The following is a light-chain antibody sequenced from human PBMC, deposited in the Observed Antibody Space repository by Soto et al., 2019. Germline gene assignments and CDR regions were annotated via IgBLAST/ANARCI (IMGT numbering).Light chain of an antibody. V-gene: IGKV3-20*01. CDR1: QSLSVSY. CDR2: STS. J-gene: IGKJ1*01. Sequence: PGDRATLSCRASQSLSVSYIAWYQQKPGQAPRLLIYSTSTRAVGIPDRFTGRGSGTHFTLAISRLEPEDFAVYYCHQFGDSPQTFGQGTKVEV. CDR3: HQFGDSPQT.